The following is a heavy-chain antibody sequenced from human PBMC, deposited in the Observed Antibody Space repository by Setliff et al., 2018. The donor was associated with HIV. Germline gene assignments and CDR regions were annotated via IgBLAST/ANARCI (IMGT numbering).Heavy chain of an antibody. CDR1: GYSISSGYW. CDR2: IHQSGNT. V-gene: IGHV4-38-2*02. CDR3: ARGHSYDSYGYYLRGFDI. J-gene: IGHJ3*02. Sequence: SETLSLTCTVSGYSISSGYWWVWIRQPPGKGLEWIGSIHQSGNTYANPSVKRRVTISIDTSKNQISLKLSSVTAADTAVYYCARGHSYDSYGYYLRGFDIWGPGTMVTVSS. D-gene: IGHD3-22*01.